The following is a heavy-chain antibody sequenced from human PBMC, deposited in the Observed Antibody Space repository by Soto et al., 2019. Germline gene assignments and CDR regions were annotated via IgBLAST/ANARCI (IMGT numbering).Heavy chain of an antibody. CDR3: AREAPGTTAHFDP. D-gene: IGHD1-1*01. V-gene: IGHV1-8*01. CDR2: MNPNSGNT. J-gene: IGHJ5*02. Sequence: ASVKVSCKASGVTFNNYPITWVRQAPGQGLEWMGWMNPNSGNTGYAQKFQGRVTMTRNTSISTAYMELSSLRSEDMAVYYCAREAPGTTAHFDPWGQGTLVTVSS. CDR1: GVTFNNYP.